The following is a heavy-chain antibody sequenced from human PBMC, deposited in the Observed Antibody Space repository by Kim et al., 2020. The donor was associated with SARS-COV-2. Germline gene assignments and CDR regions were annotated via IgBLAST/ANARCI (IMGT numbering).Heavy chain of an antibody. D-gene: IGHD3-9*01. V-gene: IGHV1-3*01. J-gene: IGHJ5*02. Sequence: YKGRVTITRDTAASTAYMEMSSLRSEDKAVYYCARARYFDWLLPGDWFDPWGQGTLVTVSS. CDR3: ARARYFDWLLPGDWFDP.